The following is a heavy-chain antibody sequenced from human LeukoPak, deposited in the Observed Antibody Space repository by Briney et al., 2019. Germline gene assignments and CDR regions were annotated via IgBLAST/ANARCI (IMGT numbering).Heavy chain of an antibody. J-gene: IGHJ3*02. CDR2: IWYDGTNK. D-gene: IGHD1-14*01. CDR1: GFTFSSHG. CDR3: ARDRKGPVNDVFDM. Sequence: GRSLRLSCAASGFTFSSHGMNWVRQAPGKGLEWVAIIWYDGTNKYFAASVKGRFTISRDNAKSTLYLQMNSLRAEDTAVYYCARDRKGPVNDVFDMWGQGTMVTVSS. V-gene: IGHV3-33*01.